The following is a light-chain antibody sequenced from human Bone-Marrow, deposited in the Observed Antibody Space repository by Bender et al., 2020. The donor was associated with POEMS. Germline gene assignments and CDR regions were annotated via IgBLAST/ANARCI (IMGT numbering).Light chain of an antibody. V-gene: IGLV2-23*02. CDR3: CSSAHNTFNWV. J-gene: IGLJ3*02. CDR1: SSDVGSYNL. CDR2: EVT. Sequence: QSALTQPASVSGSPGQSITISCTGTSSDVGSYNLVSWYQQHPGKAPKLMIYEVTKRPSGVSNRFSGSKSGNTASLTISGLQPEDEADYYCCSSAHNTFNWVFGGGTKLTVL.